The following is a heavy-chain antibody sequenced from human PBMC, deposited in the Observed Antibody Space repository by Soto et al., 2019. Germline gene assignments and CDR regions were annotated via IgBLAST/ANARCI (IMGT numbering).Heavy chain of an antibody. V-gene: IGHV3-21*01. D-gene: IGHD3-22*01. J-gene: IGHJ5*02. Sequence: GGSLRLSCAASGFTFSSYSMNWVRQAPGKGLEWVSSISSSSSYIYYADSVKGRFTISRDNAKNSLYLQMNSLRAEDTAVYYCARDAYYYDSNGWFDPWGQGTLVTVSS. CDR3: ARDAYYYDSNGWFDP. CDR1: GFTFSSYS. CDR2: ISSSSSYI.